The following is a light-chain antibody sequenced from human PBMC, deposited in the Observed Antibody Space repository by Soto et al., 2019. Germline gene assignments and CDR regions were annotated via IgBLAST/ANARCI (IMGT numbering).Light chain of an antibody. CDR2: DAS. Sequence: DIQMTQSPSSLSASVGDRVTVTCQASQDITNYLSWYQQKPGKAPKLLIYDASNLEVGVPSRFVGRGSGTDFSLTINSLQPEDFETYFCQQYGDLPLTFGGGTKVDIX. J-gene: IGKJ4*01. V-gene: IGKV1-33*01. CDR1: QDITNY. CDR3: QQYGDLPLT.